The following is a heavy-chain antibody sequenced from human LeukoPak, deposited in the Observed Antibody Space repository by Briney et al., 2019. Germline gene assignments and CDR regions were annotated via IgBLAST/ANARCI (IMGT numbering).Heavy chain of an antibody. D-gene: IGHD6-19*01. CDR1: GFMFSSYD. CDR3: AKERRITVAGFYYFDY. J-gene: IGHJ4*02. V-gene: IGHV3-23*01. Sequence: GGSLRLSCAASGFMFSSYDMSWVRQAPGKGLEWVSAISGSGGSTYYAGSVKGRFTISRDNSKNTLYLQMNSLRAEDTAVYYCAKERRITVAGFYYFDYWGQGTLVTVSS. CDR2: ISGSGGST.